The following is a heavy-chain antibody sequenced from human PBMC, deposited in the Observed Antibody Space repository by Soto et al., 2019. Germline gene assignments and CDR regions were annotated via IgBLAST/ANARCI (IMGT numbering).Heavy chain of an antibody. Sequence: EVQLLESGGGLVQPGGSLRLSCAASGFTFSSYAMSWVRQAPGKGLEWVSAISGSGGSTYYADSVKGRFTISRDNSKNTLYLQMNSLRSEDTAVYYCAKVPHSSSWQPDHYFAYWGQGTLVTVSS. J-gene: IGHJ4*02. CDR3: AKVPHSSSWQPDHYFAY. CDR1: GFTFSSYA. V-gene: IGHV3-23*01. CDR2: ISGSGGST. D-gene: IGHD6-13*01.